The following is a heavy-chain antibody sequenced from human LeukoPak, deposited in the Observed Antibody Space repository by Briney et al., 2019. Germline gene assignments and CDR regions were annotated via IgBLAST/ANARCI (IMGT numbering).Heavy chain of an antibody. D-gene: IGHD5-18*01. J-gene: IGHJ4*02. V-gene: IGHV3-33*06. Sequence: GGSLRLSCAAPGFTFSSYGMHSVRQAPGKGLEWVAVIWYDGSNTYYADSVKGRFTISRDNSKNTLYLEMNSLRAEDTAVYYCAKDLAAMGHDWGQGTLVTISS. CDR3: AKDLAAMGHD. CDR1: GFTFSSYG. CDR2: IWYDGSNT.